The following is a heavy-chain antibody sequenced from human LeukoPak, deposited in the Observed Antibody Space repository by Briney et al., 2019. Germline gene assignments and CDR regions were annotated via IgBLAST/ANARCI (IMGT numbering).Heavy chain of an antibody. D-gene: IGHD2-21*01. CDR3: ARDGPYCGGDCLDY. Sequence: AGGSLRLSCAASGFTFSSYSMNWVRQAPGKGLEWVSSISSSSSYIYYADSVKGRFTISRDNAKNSLYLQMNSLRAEDTAVYYCARDGPYCGGDCLDYWGQGTLVTVSS. CDR1: GFTFSSYS. J-gene: IGHJ4*02. CDR2: ISSSSSYI. V-gene: IGHV3-21*01.